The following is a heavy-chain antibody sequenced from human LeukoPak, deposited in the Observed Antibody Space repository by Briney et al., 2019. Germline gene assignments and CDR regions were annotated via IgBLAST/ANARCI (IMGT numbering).Heavy chain of an antibody. V-gene: IGHV4-34*01. CDR3: ARPVLRYFDWLLLRGAFDI. J-gene: IGHJ3*02. CDR1: GGSFSGYY. CDR2: ITYGGKT. D-gene: IGHD3-9*01. Sequence: SETLSLTCAVYGGSFSGYYWSWIRQPPGKGLEWIGQITYGGKTKYNPSLKSRVTISVDTSKNQFSLKLSSVTAADTAVYYCARPVLRYFDWLLLRGAFDIWGQGTMVTVSS.